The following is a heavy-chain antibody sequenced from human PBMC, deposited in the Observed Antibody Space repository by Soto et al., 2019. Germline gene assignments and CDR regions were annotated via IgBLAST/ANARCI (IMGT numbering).Heavy chain of an antibody. CDR2: IIPIFGTA. Sequence: GASVKVSFKASGGTFSRYAISWLRQAPGQGLEWMGGIIPIFGTANYAQKFQGRVTITADESTSTAYLDLSSLRSEDTAVYYCARGVFDGYPIDYWGQGTLVTVSS. V-gene: IGHV1-69*13. J-gene: IGHJ4*02. CDR3: ARGVFDGYPIDY. CDR1: GGTFSRYA. D-gene: IGHD5-12*01.